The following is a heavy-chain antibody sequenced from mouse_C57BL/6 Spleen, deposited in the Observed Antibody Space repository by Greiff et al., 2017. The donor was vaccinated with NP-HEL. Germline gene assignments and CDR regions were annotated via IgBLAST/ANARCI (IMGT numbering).Heavy chain of an antibody. CDR1: GYAFSSSW. V-gene: IGHV1-82*01. CDR3: ARDYGSDWFAY. CDR2: IYPGDGDT. J-gene: IGHJ3*01. Sequence: VQLQQSGPELVKPGASVKISCKASGYAFSSSWMNWVKQRPGKGLEWIGRIYPGDGDTNYNGKFKGKATLTADKSSSTAYMQLSSLTSEDSAVYFCARDYGSDWFAYWGQGTLVTVSA. D-gene: IGHD1-1*01.